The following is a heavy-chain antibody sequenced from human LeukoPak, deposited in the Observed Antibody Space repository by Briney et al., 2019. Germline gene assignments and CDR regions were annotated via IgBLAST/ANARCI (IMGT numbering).Heavy chain of an antibody. D-gene: IGHD4-17*01. V-gene: IGHV1-69*13. CDR3: ARARTTVTNYYYYYMDV. J-gene: IGHJ6*03. Sequence: SGTVSCKSSGGTFTSYAISWVRQAHGPGLEWMGGIIPIFGTANYSQKFQGRVTITADESTSSADMELSSLRSEDTAVYYCARARTTVTNYYYYYMDVWGKGTTVTVSS. CDR2: IIPIFGTA. CDR1: GGTFTSYA.